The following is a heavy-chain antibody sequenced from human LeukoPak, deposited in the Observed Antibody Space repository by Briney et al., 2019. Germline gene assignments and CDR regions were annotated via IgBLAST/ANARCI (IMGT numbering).Heavy chain of an antibody. CDR2: ISGSGGST. D-gene: IGHD6-13*01. J-gene: IGHJ6*03. CDR1: GFTLSSYA. CDR3: AKGWSSYYYYYMDV. Sequence: QPGGSLRLSCAASGFTLSSYAMSWVRQAPGKGLEWVSAISGSGGSTYYADSVKGRFTISRDNSKNTLYLQMNSLRAEDTAVYYCAKGWSSYYYYYMDVWGKGTTVTVSS. V-gene: IGHV3-23*01.